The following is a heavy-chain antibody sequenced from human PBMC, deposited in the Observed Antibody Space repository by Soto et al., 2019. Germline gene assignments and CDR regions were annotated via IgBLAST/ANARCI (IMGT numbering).Heavy chain of an antibody. CDR1: EFTFRGYW. V-gene: IGHV3-74*01. CDR2: INTDGSST. J-gene: IGHJ4*02. D-gene: IGHD3-16*01. CDR3: ARSRYALDY. Sequence: GGSLRLSCAASEFTFRGYWMHWVRQAPGRGLVWVSRINTDGSSTTYADSVRGRFTISRDNAKNTLYLQMDSLRAEDTAVYYCARSRYALDYWGQGTLVTVSS.